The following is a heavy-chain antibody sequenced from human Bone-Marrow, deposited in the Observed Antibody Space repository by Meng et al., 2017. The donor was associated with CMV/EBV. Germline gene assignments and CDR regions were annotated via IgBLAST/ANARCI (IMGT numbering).Heavy chain of an antibody. V-gene: IGHV3-30*02. CDR3: AKDHAPAAMAGYWFDP. D-gene: IGHD2-2*01. J-gene: IGHJ5*02. Sequence: GESLKISCAASGFTFSYYGMHWVRQAPGKGLEWVAFIPYDGSNKYYADSVKGRFTISRDDSKTTLYLQMNSLRAEDTAVYYCAKDHAPAAMAGYWFDPWGQGNLVNVAS. CDR1: GFTFSYYG. CDR2: IPYDGSNK.